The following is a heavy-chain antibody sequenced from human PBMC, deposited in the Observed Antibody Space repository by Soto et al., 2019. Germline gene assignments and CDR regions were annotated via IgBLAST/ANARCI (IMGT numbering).Heavy chain of an antibody. Sequence: PGGSLRLSCAASGFTFSSYGMHWVRQAPGKGLEWVAVIWYDGSNKYYADSVKGRFTISRDNSKNTLYLQMNSLRAEDTAVYYCARDETTYYYDSSGYYHFDYWGQGTLVTVSS. V-gene: IGHV3-33*01. J-gene: IGHJ4*02. CDR3: ARDETTYYYDSSGYYHFDY. D-gene: IGHD3-22*01. CDR2: IWYDGSNK. CDR1: GFTFSSYG.